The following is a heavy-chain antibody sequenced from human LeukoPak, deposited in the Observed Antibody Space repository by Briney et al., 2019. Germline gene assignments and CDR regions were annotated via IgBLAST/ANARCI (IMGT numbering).Heavy chain of an antibody. CDR2: IYYSGST. V-gene: IGHV4-59*01. CDR1: GGSISSYY. D-gene: IGHD6-13*01. J-gene: IGHJ4*02. CDR3: ARETPAAGPFDY. Sequence: SETLSLTCTVSGGSISSYYWSWIRQPPGKGLEWIGYIYYSGSTSYNPSLKSRVTISVDTSKNQFSLKLSSVTAADTAVYYCARETPAAGPFDYWGQGTLVTVSS.